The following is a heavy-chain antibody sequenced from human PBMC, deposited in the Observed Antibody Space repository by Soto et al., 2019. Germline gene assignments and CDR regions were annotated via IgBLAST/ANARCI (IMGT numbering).Heavy chain of an antibody. CDR1: GGTFSSYA. J-gene: IGHJ6*02. CDR2: IIPIFGTA. V-gene: IGHV1-69*01. CDR3: ARLYRGGDCYSGYYYYYYGMDV. D-gene: IGHD2-21*02. Sequence: QVQLVQSGAEVKKPGSSVKVSCKASGGTFSSYAISWVRQAPGQGLEWMGGIIPIFGTANYAQKFQGRVTITADESTSTAYMELSSLRSEDTAVYYCARLYRGGDCYSGYYYYYYGMDVWGQGTTVTVSS.